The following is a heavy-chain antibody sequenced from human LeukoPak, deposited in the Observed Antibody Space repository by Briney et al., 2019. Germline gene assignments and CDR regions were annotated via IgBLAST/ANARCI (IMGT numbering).Heavy chain of an antibody. V-gene: IGHV1-8*02. CDR2: MNPNSGNT. CDR3: ARGGCSSTSCYIGGDWFDP. CDR1: GGTFSSYA. Sequence: GSSVKVSCKASGGTFSSYAINWVRQATGQGLEWMGWMNPNSGNTGYAQKFQGRVTMTRNTSISTAYMELSSLRSEDTAVYYCARGGCSSTSCYIGGDWFDPWGQGTLVTVSS. D-gene: IGHD2-2*02. J-gene: IGHJ5*02.